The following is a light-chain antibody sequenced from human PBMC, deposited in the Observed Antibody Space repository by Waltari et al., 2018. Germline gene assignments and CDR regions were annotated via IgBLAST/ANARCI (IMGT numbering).Light chain of an antibody. CDR3: QQYGSSILYT. CDR1: QSLTKRY. CDR2: GAS. Sequence: VLTQSPGTLSLSPGERATLSCRASQSLTKRYLAWYQQKPGQAPRLLIDGASSRAAGIPDRVSGSGSGTDFTLTISRLEPEDFAVDYCQQYGSSILYTFGQGTKLEIK. J-gene: IGKJ2*01. V-gene: IGKV3-20*01.